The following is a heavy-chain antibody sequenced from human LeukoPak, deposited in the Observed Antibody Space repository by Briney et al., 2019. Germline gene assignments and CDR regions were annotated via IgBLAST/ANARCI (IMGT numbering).Heavy chain of an antibody. CDR3: ARKNGLDY. V-gene: IGHV3-7*01. J-gene: IGHJ4*02. CDR1: GFTFSRYG. CDR2: IKQDGSEK. Sequence: GGSLRLSCAASGFTFSRYGMNWVRQAPGKGLEWVANIKQDGSEKYYVDSVKGRFTISRDNAKNSLYLQMNSLRAEDTAVYYCARKNGLDYWGQGTLVTVSS.